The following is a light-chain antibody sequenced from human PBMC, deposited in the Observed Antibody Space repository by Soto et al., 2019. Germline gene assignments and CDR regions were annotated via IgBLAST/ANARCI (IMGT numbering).Light chain of an antibody. J-gene: IGKJ2*01. CDR2: SAS. Sequence: EIMLTQSPGTLSLSPGERATLSCRASQSVSSNHLAWYQKKPGQAPRLLIYSASSRATGIPDRFSGSGSGTDFTLTISRLEPEDFAVYYCQQYGSSPYTFGQGTKVEIK. CDR1: QSVSSNH. CDR3: QQYGSSPYT. V-gene: IGKV3-20*01.